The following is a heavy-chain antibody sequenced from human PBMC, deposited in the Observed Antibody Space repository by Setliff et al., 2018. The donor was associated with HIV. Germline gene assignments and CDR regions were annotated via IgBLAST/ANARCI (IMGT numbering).Heavy chain of an antibody. CDR3: ARQPPILVAEGGGAFDI. CDR2: IYYSGST. Sequence: SETLSLTCTVSGGSIISSSDYWVWIRQPPGKGLEWIGTIYYSGSTYYNPSLKSRVTISADTSKNQFSLKLSSVTAADTAVYSCARQPPILVAEGGGAFDIWGQGTMVTVAS. V-gene: IGHV4-39*07. D-gene: IGHD5-12*01. J-gene: IGHJ3*02. CDR1: GGSIISSSDY.